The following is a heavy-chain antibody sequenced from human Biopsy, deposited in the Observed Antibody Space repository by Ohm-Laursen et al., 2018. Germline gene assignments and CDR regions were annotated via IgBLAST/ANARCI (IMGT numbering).Heavy chain of an antibody. J-gene: IGHJ3*01. D-gene: IGHD3-3*01. CDR1: GGSISSDY. CDR3: ARLYRLDDYWNDDPPDAFDV. CDR2: ISNRGST. Sequence: SETLSLTCTVSGGSISSDYWSWIRQSPGKGLEWIGYISNRGSTNYNPSLRGRVTMSVDASKNQFSLKLSSVTAADTAVFFCARLYRLDDYWNDDPPDAFDVWGQGTMVTVSS. V-gene: IGHV4-59*01.